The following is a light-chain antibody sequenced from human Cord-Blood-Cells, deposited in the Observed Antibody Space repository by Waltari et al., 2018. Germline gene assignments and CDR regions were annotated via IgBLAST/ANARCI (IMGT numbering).Light chain of an antibody. Sequence: EIALTQSPATLSLSPGERATLSCRASPSVSSYLAWYQQKPGQAPRLLIYDASKTATGIPARFSGGSSRTYFRITISSLAPEDFAVYYWQQRSNWLTFGGGTKVEIK. V-gene: IGKV3-11*01. CDR1: PSVSSY. CDR3: QQRSNWLT. J-gene: IGKJ4*01. CDR2: DAS.